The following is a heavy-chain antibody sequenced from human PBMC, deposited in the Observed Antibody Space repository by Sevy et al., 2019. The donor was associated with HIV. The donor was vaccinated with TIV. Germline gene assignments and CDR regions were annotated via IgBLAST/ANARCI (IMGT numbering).Heavy chain of an antibody. CDR3: ARASNTYYYDSSGYYYY. D-gene: IGHD3-22*01. CDR2: ISSSSSYI. Sequence: NSGGSLRLSCAASGFTFSSYSMNWVRQAPGKGLEWVSSISSSSSYIYYADSVKGRFTISRDNAKNSLYLQMNSLRAEDTAVYYCARASNTYYYDSSGYYYYWGQGTLVTVSS. J-gene: IGHJ4*02. CDR1: GFTFSSYS. V-gene: IGHV3-21*01.